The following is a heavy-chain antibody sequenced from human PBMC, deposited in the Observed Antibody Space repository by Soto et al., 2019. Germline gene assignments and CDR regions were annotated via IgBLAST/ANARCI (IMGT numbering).Heavy chain of an antibody. Sequence: EVQLLESGGGLVQPGGSLRLSCAASGFTFSSYAMSWVRRAPGKGLEWVSAISGSARSTKYADSVKGRFTISRDNSKNTLFLQMSSLRAEDTAVYYCAKDVHYDIVTGIEYFPHWAQGTRVTVSS. CDR1: GFTFSSYA. D-gene: IGHD3-9*01. J-gene: IGHJ1*01. CDR3: AKDVHYDIVTGIEYFPH. V-gene: IGHV3-23*01. CDR2: ISGSARST.